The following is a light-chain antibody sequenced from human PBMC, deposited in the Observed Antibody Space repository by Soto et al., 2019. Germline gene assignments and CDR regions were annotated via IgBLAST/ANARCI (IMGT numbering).Light chain of an antibody. CDR2: EVT. J-gene: IGLJ3*02. CDR3: SSYTSTTTLV. V-gene: IGLV2-14*01. Sequence: QSVLTQPTSVSGSPGQSITISCTGTSSDVGTYNYVSWYQQHPGKSPKLMIYEVTNRPSGVSNRFSGSKSGNTASLTISGLQTEDEAHYYCSSYTSTTTLVFGGGTKVTAL. CDR1: SSDVGTYNY.